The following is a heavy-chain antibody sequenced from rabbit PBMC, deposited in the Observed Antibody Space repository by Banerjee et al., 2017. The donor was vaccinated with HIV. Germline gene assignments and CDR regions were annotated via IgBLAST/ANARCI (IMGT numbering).Heavy chain of an antibody. Sequence: QEQLVESGGGLVQPEGSLTLTCTASGFSFTSSYYMCWVRQAPGKRPEWIACIYNGYGSTYYASWAKGRFTISKTSSTTVTLQMTSLTAADTATYFCARDRDVGGLDFNLWGPGTLVTVS. CDR2: IYNGYGST. CDR1: GFSFTSSYY. J-gene: IGHJ4*01. D-gene: IGHD3-1*01. CDR3: ARDRDVGGLDFNL. V-gene: IGHV1S45*01.